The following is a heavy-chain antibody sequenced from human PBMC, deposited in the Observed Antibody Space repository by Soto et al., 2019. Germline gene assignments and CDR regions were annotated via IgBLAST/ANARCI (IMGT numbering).Heavy chain of an antibody. CDR2: IYTSGST. CDR1: GGSISSYY. D-gene: IGHD5-12*01. CDR3: ARDSPIIVDRYYYYGMDV. J-gene: IGHJ6*02. Sequence: QVQLQESGPGLVKPSEALSLTCTVSGGSISSYYWSWIRQPAGKGLEWIGRIYTSGSTNYNPSLKSRVTMSVDTSKNQFSLKLSSVTAADTAVYYCARDSPIIVDRYYYYGMDVGGQGTTVTVSS. V-gene: IGHV4-4*07.